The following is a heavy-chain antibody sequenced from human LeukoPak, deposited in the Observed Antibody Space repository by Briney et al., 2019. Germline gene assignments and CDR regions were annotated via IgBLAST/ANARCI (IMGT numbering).Heavy chain of an antibody. CDR2: IHHSGSI. J-gene: IGHJ4*02. Sequence: PSETLSLTCAVSGVSISSNLWWTWVRHPPGKGLEWIAEIHHSGSINYNPSLKSRVTISVDKAKNQFSLNLNSVTAADTAVYYCARGGDRSFDYWGQGTLVTVSS. D-gene: IGHD3-10*01. V-gene: IGHV4-4*02. CDR3: ARGGDRSFDY. CDR1: GVSISSNLW.